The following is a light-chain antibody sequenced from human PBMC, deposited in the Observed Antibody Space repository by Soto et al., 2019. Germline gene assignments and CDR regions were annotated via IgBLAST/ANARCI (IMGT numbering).Light chain of an antibody. V-gene: IGKV3-20*01. CDR2: GAS. Sequence: EIVLTQSPGTVSLSPGERATLSCRASQSVSSRNLAWYRQKPGQAPSLLIFGASNRATGIPDRFSGSGSGADFTLTIGRREHEAGAVYYCLRYGDAPPAYTFGQGTKLEIK. CDR1: QSVSSRN. CDR3: LRYGDAPPAYT. J-gene: IGKJ2*01.